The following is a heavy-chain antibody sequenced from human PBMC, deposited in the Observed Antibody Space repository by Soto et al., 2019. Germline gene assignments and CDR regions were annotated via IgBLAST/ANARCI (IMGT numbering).Heavy chain of an antibody. V-gene: IGHV3-23*01. D-gene: IGHD4-17*01. CDR1: GFTFSSYA. J-gene: IGHJ6*03. Sequence: GGSLRLSCAASGFTFSSYAMSWVRQAPGKGLEWVSAISGSGGSTYYADSVKGRFTISRDNSKNTLYLQMNSLRAEDTAVYYCAKGEYGDYGLGYMDVWGKGTTVTVSS. CDR3: AKGEYGDYGLGYMDV. CDR2: ISGSGGST.